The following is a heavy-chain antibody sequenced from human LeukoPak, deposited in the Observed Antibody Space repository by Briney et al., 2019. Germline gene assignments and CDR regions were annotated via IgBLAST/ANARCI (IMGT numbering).Heavy chain of an antibody. CDR3: ARVGVVPAAHYYYYYYMDV. J-gene: IGHJ6*03. D-gene: IGHD2-2*01. V-gene: IGHV4-61*02. CDR2: IYTSGST. CDR1: GGSISSGSYY. Sequence: SETLSLTCTVSGGSISSGSYYWSWIRQPAGKGLEWIGRIYTSGSTNYNPSLKSRVTISVDTSKNQFSLKLSSVTAADTAVYYCARVGVVPAAHYYYYYYMDVWGKGTTVTVSS.